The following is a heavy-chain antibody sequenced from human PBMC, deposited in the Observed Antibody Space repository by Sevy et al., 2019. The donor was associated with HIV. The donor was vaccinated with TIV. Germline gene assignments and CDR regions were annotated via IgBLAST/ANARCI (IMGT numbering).Heavy chain of an antibody. CDR3: AGDYYDSSGYYSEYFQH. D-gene: IGHD3-22*01. Sequence: GGSLRLSCAASGFTFSSYEMNWVRQAPEKGLEWVSYISSSGSTIYYADSVKGRFTISRDNAKNSLYLQMNSLRAEDTAVYYCAGDYYDSSGYYSEYFQHWGQGTLVTVSS. V-gene: IGHV3-48*03. CDR1: GFTFSSYE. J-gene: IGHJ1*01. CDR2: ISSSGSTI.